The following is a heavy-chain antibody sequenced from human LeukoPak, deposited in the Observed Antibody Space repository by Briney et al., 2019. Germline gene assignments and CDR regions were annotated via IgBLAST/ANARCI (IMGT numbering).Heavy chain of an antibody. CDR3: ARGVIATGGNDFDY. D-gene: IGHD6-13*01. Sequence: GGSLRLSCAASGFTFSSYSMNWVRQAPGKGLEWVSSISSSSSYIYYADSVKGRFTISRDNAKNSLYLQMNSLRAEDTAVYYCARGVIATGGNDFDYWGQGTLVTVSS. CDR1: GFTFSSYS. J-gene: IGHJ4*02. CDR2: ISSSSSYI. V-gene: IGHV3-21*01.